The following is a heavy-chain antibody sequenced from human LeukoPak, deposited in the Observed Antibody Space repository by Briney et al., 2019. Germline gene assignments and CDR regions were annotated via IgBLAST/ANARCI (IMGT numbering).Heavy chain of an antibody. Sequence: SETLSLTCAVYGGSFSGYYWSWIRRPPGKGLEWIGEINHSGSTNYNPSLKSRVTISVDTSKNQFSLKLSSVTAADTAVYYCARGRFYYGSGSYSRSYNWFDPWGQGTLVTVSS. V-gene: IGHV4-34*01. CDR2: INHSGST. CDR3: ARGRFYYGSGSYSRSYNWFDP. D-gene: IGHD3-10*01. J-gene: IGHJ5*02. CDR1: GGSFSGYY.